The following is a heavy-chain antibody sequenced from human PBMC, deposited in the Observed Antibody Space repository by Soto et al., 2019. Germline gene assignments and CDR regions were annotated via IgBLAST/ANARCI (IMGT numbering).Heavy chain of an antibody. CDR1: GGTFSSYA. Sequence: QVQLVQSGAEVKKPGSSVKVSCKASGGTFSSYAISWVRQAPGQGLEWMGGIIPIFGTANYAQKFQGRVTITEDKSTRTAYMELSSLRSEDTAVYYCARALDGGTGTPPFFDYWGQGTLVTVSS. J-gene: IGHJ4*02. CDR2: IIPIFGTA. CDR3: ARALDGGTGTPPFFDY. D-gene: IGHD1-1*01. V-gene: IGHV1-69*06.